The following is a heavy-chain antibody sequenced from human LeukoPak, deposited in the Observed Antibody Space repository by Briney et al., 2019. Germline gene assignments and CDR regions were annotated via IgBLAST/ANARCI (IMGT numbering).Heavy chain of an antibody. CDR3: ARDRDTDWYFDS. CDR1: GFTFSTYS. Sequence: GRSLRLSCAASGFTFSTYSMNWVRQAPGRGLEWASSISSRSNIIYYADSVKGRFTISRDNAKKSLYLLMNSLRAEDTAVYYCARDRDTDWYFDSWGQVTLVTVSS. D-gene: IGHD2-2*02. V-gene: IGHV3-21*01. CDR2: ISSRSNII. J-gene: IGHJ4*02.